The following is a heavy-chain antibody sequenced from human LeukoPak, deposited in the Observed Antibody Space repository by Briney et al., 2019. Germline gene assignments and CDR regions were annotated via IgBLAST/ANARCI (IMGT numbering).Heavy chain of an antibody. D-gene: IGHD5-24*01. CDR3: ARGRARDGYNDHWYFDL. CDR2: INHSGST. CDR1: GGSFSGYY. J-gene: IGHJ2*01. Sequence: SETLSLTCAVYGGSFSGYYWSWIRQPPGKGLEWIGEINHSGSTNYNPSLKSRFTISVDTYKNHFSLKLRSVTAADTAVYYCARGRARDGYNDHWYFDLWGRGTLVPVSS. V-gene: IGHV4-34*01.